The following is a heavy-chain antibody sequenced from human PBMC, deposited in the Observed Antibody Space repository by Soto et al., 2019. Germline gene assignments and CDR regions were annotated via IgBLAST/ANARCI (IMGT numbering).Heavy chain of an antibody. CDR2: IHPGDSDT. CDR1: GYSFTNYW. Sequence: EVQLVQSGAEVKKAGESLKISCQGSGYSFTNYWVGWVRQIPGRGLEWMGIIHPGDSDTRYSPFFQGQVTISAGKSISTAYLQWSSLKASATAMYYCARHNRYSSTWFEGWFDPWGQRTLVTVAS. D-gene: IGHD6-13*01. CDR3: ARHNRYSSTWFEGWFDP. J-gene: IGHJ5*02. V-gene: IGHV5-51*03.